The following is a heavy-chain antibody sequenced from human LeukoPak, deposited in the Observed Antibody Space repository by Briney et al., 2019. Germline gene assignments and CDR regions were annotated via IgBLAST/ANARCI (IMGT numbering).Heavy chain of an antibody. CDR1: GGSFSGYY. D-gene: IGHD2-2*02. CDR2: INHSGST. J-gene: IGHJ5*02. Sequence: PSETLSLTCAVYGGSFSGYYWSWIRQPPGKGLEWIGEINHSGSTNYNPSLKSRVTISVDTSKNQFSLKLSSVTAADTAVYYCARAPREVYCSSTSCYTTGWFDPWGQGTLVTVSS. V-gene: IGHV4-34*09. CDR3: ARAPREVYCSSTSCYTTGWFDP.